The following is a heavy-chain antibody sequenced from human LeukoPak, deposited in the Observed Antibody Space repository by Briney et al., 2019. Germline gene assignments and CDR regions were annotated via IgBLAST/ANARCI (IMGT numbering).Heavy chain of an antibody. D-gene: IGHD2-2*01. Sequence: SETLSLTCTVSGGSISSSSYYWGWIRQPPGKGLEWIGSIYYSGSTYYNPSLKSRVTISVDTSENQFSLKLSSVTAADTAVYYCASGYCSSTSCFLAWFDPWGQGTLVTVSS. CDR1: GGSISSSSYY. V-gene: IGHV4-39*07. CDR2: IYYSGST. J-gene: IGHJ5*02. CDR3: ASGYCSSTSCFLAWFDP.